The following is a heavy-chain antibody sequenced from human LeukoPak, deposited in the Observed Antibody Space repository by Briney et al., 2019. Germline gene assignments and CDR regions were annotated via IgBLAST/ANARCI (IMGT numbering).Heavy chain of an antibody. D-gene: IGHD2-15*01. CDR1: GGTFSSYG. CDR2: IIPIFGIV. Sequence: SVKVSCKASGGTFSSYGITWVRQAPGQGLEWMGGIIPIFGIVNYAQKFQGRVTITADESTSTAYMELSSLRSEDTAVYYCARDRVAAATPYWFDPWGQGTLVTVSS. J-gene: IGHJ5*02. V-gene: IGHV1-69*01. CDR3: ARDRVAAATPYWFDP.